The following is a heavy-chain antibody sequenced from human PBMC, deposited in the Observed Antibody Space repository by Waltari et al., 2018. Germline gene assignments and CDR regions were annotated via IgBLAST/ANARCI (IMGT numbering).Heavy chain of an antibody. J-gene: IGHJ6*02. CDR3: VRDYCDRTNCHGMDV. CDR1: EYTCGSGA. Sequence: VRLALSPRGVVQNGGGLRVSCVAAEYTCGSGALPWVRQAPGKGLEWVAVISYNARNIYYVDSVKGRFTISRDNSKKTLYLQMNSLRAEDTAVYYCVRDYCDRTNCHGMDVWGQGTTVTVSS. V-gene: IGHV3-30*04. D-gene: IGHD3-22*01. CDR2: ISYNARNI.